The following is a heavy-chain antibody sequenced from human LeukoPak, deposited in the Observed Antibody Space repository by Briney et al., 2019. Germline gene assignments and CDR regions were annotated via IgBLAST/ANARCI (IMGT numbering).Heavy chain of an antibody. Sequence: GGSLRLSCAASGFSFSSNSMNWVRQAPGKGLEWVSYISSSGSTIYYADSVKGRFTISRDNAKNSLYLQMNSLRAEDTAVYYCARGIAAAGQFDYWGQGTLVTVSS. CDR1: GFSFSSNS. D-gene: IGHD6-13*01. J-gene: IGHJ4*02. V-gene: IGHV3-48*04. CDR3: ARGIAAAGQFDY. CDR2: ISSSGSTI.